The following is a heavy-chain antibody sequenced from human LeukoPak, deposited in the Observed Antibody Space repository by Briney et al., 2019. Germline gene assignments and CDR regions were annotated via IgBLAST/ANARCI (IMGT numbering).Heavy chain of an antibody. CDR3: ARVTSSGYYLLYYYCMDV. J-gene: IGHJ6*02. Sequence: ASVKVSCKASGYTFTCYGISWVRQAPGQGLEWMGWISAYNGNTNYAQKLQGRVTMTTDTSTSTAYMELRSLRSDDTAVYYCARVTSSGYYLLYYYCMDVWGQGTTVTVSS. CDR2: ISAYNGNT. CDR1: GYTFTCYG. V-gene: IGHV1-18*01. D-gene: IGHD3-22*01.